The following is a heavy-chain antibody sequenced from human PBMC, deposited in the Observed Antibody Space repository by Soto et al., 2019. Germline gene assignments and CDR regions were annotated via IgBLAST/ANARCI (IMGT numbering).Heavy chain of an antibody. CDR1: GFTFSSYG. CDR2: ISYDGSNK. Sequence: GGSLRLSCAASGFTFSSYGMHWVRQAPGKGLEWVAVISYDGSNKYYADSVKGRFTISRDNSKNTLYLQMNSLRAEDMAVYYCAKDHSSSSWYVGVGYYYYYGMDVWGQGTTVTVSS. CDR3: AKDHSSSSWYVGVGYYYYYGMDV. J-gene: IGHJ6*02. V-gene: IGHV3-30*18. D-gene: IGHD6-13*01.